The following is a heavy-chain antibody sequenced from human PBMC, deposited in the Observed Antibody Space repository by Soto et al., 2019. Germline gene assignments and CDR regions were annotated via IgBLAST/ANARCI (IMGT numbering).Heavy chain of an antibody. D-gene: IGHD5-12*01. Sequence: SETLSLTCTVSGGSISSGDYYWSWIRQPPGKGLEWIGYIYYSGSTYYNPSLKSRVTISVDTSKNQFSLKLSSVTAADTAVYYCARDMVATPHSYGMDVWGQGTTVTISS. J-gene: IGHJ6*02. CDR2: IYYSGST. CDR1: GGSISSGDYY. CDR3: ARDMVATPHSYGMDV. V-gene: IGHV4-30-4*01.